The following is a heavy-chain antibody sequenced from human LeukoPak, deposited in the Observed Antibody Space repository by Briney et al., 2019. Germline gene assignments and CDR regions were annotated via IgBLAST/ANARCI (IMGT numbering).Heavy chain of an antibody. CDR1: GGSISSGGYY. CDR3: ARGLDWYFDL. V-gene: IGHV4-31*03. CDR2: IYCSGST. Sequence: SETLSLTCTVSGGSISSGGYYWSWIRQHPGKGLEWIGYIYCSGSTYYNPSLKSRVTISVDTSKNQFSLKLSSVTAADTAVYYCARGLDWYFDLWGRGTLVTVSS. J-gene: IGHJ2*01.